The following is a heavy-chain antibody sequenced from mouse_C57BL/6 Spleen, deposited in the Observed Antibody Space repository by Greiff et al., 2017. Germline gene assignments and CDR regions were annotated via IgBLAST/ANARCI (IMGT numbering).Heavy chain of an antibody. CDR2: INPYNGGT. V-gene: IGHV1-19*01. CDR1: GYTFTDYY. J-gene: IGHJ1*03. Sequence: EVKLMESGPVLVKPGASVKMSCKASGYTFTDYYMNWVKQSHGKSLEWIGVINPYNGGTSYNQKFKGKATLTVDKSSSTAYMELNSLTSEDSAVYYCARGDTPYWYFDVWGTGTTVTVSS. CDR3: ARGDTPYWYFDV. D-gene: IGHD5-1-1*01.